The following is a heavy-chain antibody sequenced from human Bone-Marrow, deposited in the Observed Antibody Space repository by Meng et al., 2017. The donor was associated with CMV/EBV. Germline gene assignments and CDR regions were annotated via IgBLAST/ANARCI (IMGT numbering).Heavy chain of an antibody. CDR2: IYPAGST. V-gene: IGHV3-53*05. J-gene: IGHJ6*02. D-gene: IGHD6-6*01. Sequence: GGSLRLSCAVSGFSFSSDYMTWVRQAPGKGLEWVSVIYPAGSTYYADSVKGRFTISRDNAKNSLYLQMNSLRAEDMALYYCAKDLAARPHYGMDVWGQGTTVTVSS. CDR3: AKDLAARPHYGMDV. CDR1: GFSFSSDY.